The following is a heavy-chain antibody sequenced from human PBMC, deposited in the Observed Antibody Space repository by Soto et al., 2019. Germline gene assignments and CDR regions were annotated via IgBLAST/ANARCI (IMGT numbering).Heavy chain of an antibody. CDR1: GFTFSSND. CDR3: AKSSGWFDS. V-gene: IGHV3-23*01. CDR2: IDGSGATT. D-gene: IGHD3-10*01. Sequence: GGSLSLSCAASGFTFSSNDMTRVRQAPGKGLEWVSTIDGSGATTYYADFVEGRFTVSRDNSKNTVYVQMNNLRADDTALYYCAKSSGWFDSWGQGTLVTVSS. J-gene: IGHJ5*01.